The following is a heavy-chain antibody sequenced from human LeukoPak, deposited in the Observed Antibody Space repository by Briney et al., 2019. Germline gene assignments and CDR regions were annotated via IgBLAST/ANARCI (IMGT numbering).Heavy chain of an antibody. J-gene: IGHJ3*02. D-gene: IGHD3-9*01. CDR2: IDYSGSS. CDR1: GGSISSYS. Sequence: SETLSLTCTVSGGSISSYSWTWIRQPPGKGLEWIGFIDYSGSSNYNPSLKSRVTISADPSTNHFSLNLTSVTAADTAVYFCARDHPVADWAPDIWGRGTMVTVSS. V-gene: IGHV4-59*13. CDR3: ARDHPVADWAPDI.